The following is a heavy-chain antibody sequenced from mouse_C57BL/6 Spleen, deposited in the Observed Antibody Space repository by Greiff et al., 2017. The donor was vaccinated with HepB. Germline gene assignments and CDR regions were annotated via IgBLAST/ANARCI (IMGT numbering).Heavy chain of an antibody. CDR1: GYTFTSYG. CDR3: ARNEAYYSNYVYFDY. CDR2: IYPRSGNT. D-gene: IGHD2-5*01. Sequence: VQLQQSGAELARPGASVKLSCKASGYTFTSYGISWVKQRTGQGLEWIGEIYPRSGNTYYNEKFKGKATLTADKSSSTAYMELRSLTSEDSAVYFCARNEAYYSNYVYFDYWGQGTTLTVSS. J-gene: IGHJ2*01. V-gene: IGHV1-81*01.